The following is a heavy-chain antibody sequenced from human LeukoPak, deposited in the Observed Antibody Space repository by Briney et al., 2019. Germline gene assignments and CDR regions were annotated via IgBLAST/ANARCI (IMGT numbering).Heavy chain of an antibody. CDR1: VFNFSSYA. Sequence: TGGSLRLSCAPSVFNFSSYAMSRVREAPGEGLDWVSAISGSGGSTYYADSVKGRFTISRNNSKNTLYLQMKRVRVTTTDVYYCAKDDLGDITMITAYWGQGTLVTVSS. J-gene: IGHJ4*02. CDR3: AKDDLGDITMITAY. D-gene: IGHD3-22*01. CDR2: ISGSGGST. V-gene: IGHV3-23*01.